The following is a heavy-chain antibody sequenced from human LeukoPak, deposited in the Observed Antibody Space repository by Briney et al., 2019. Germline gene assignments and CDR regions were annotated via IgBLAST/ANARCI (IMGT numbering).Heavy chain of an antibody. V-gene: IGHV1-2*02. CDR2: INPNTGGT. CDR1: GYTFTGYY. J-gene: IGHJ4*02. Sequence: ASVEVSCKASGYTFTGYYMHWVRQAPGQGLEWMGWINPNTGGTNFAQKFQGRVTLTRDTSISTAYMELGSLRSDDTAVFYCARSLMHDYIWGSYRSTSYYFDYWGQGTLVTVSS. D-gene: IGHD3-16*02. CDR3: ARSLMHDYIWGSYRSTSYYFDY.